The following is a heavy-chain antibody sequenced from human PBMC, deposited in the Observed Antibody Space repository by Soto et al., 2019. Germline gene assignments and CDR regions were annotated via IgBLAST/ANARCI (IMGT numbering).Heavy chain of an antibody. Sequence: QVQLQESGPGLVKPSGTLSLTCAVSSGSISSSNWWSWVRQPPGRGLEWIGVIYHSGSTNYNPSLESPVTISVDKSKNQFSLNLSSVTAADTAVYYRAREAARKFDYWGQGILVTVSS. CDR3: AREAARKFDY. CDR1: SGSISSSNW. CDR2: IYHSGST. V-gene: IGHV4-4*02. J-gene: IGHJ4*02.